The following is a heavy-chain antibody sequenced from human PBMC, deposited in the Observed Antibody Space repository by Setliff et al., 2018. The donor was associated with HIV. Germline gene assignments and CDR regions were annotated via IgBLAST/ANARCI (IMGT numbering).Heavy chain of an antibody. Sequence: GGSLRLSCAASGFTFSRDWMLWVRQPPGKGLVWVARTNSDGSSTSHADSVKGRFTISRDNAKSTLYLQMNGLRADDTAVYYCVREERAADSGSYYSSRWFDRWGQGTLVTVSS. CDR1: GFTFSRDW. CDR3: VREERAADSGSYYSSRWFDR. D-gene: IGHD1-26*01. CDR2: TNSDGSST. V-gene: IGHV3-74*01. J-gene: IGHJ5*02.